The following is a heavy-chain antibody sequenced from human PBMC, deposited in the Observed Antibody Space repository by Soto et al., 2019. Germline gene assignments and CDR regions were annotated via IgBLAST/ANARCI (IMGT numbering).Heavy chain of an antibody. CDR3: ARAVLVAATRDVFDI. D-gene: IGHD2-15*01. CDR1: GGTFSSYA. Sequence: SVKVSCKASGGTFSSYAISWVRQAPGQGLEWMGGIIPIFGTANYAQKFQGRATITADESTSTAYMELSSLRSEDTAVYYCARAVLVAATRDVFDICGQGTTVTVSS. J-gene: IGHJ3*02. V-gene: IGHV1-69*13. CDR2: IIPIFGTA.